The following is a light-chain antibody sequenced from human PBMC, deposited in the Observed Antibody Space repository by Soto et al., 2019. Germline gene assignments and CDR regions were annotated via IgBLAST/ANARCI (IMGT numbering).Light chain of an antibody. CDR3: TSYTSSNTLYV. CDR1: SSDVGAYDF. Sequence: QSVLTQPASVSGSPGQSITISCTGTSSDVGAYDFVSWYQQHPDKAPKLMIYDVSNRPSGVSDRFSGSKSGNTAPLTISGLLAEDEADYYCTSYTSSNTLYVFGTGTKVTVL. J-gene: IGLJ1*01. V-gene: IGLV2-14*01. CDR2: DVS.